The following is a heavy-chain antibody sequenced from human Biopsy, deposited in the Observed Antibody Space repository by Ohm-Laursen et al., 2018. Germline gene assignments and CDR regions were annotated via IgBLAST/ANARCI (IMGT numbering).Heavy chain of an antibody. CDR1: GGSISSDY. CDR2: IYYSGST. CDR3: ARATNSTGWPYYYFYGMDV. J-gene: IGHJ6*02. D-gene: IGHD2/OR15-2a*01. V-gene: IGHV4-59*01. Sequence: SETLSLTCTVSGGSISSDYWSWIWQTPGKGLEWIGYIYYSGSTNYNPSLKSRVTISVDTSKNQFSLRLNSVTAADTAVYYCARATNSTGWPYYYFYGMDVWGQGTTVTVSS.